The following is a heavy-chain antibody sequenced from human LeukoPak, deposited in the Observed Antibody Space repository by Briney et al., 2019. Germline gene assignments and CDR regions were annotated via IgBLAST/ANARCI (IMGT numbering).Heavy chain of an antibody. CDR2: INWNGGST. CDR1: GFTFDDYG. D-gene: IGHD3-22*01. Sequence: PGGSLRLSCAASGFTFDDYGMSWVRQAPGKGLEWVSGINWNGGSTGYADSVKGPFTISRDNAKNSLYLQMNSLRAEDTALYYCARVAYYYDSSGYYPLGDYWGQGTLVTVSS. CDR3: ARVAYYYDSSGYYPLGDY. J-gene: IGHJ4*02. V-gene: IGHV3-20*04.